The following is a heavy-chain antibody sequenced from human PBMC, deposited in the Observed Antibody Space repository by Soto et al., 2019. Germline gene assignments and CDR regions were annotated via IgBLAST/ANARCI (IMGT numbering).Heavy chain of an antibody. CDR2: IYNSGST. CDR3: ARGPSGDKVDY. Sequence: QVQLQESGPGVVEPSQTLSLTCTVSGGSINNNGYFWSWIRQHPGSGLEWNGHIYNSGSTYSNPSLKSRLTISVDTSKNQFSLKLSSVTAADTAVYYCARGPSGDKVDYWGQGTLVTVSS. V-gene: IGHV4-30-4*01. J-gene: IGHJ4*02. CDR1: GGSINNNGYF. D-gene: IGHD1-26*01.